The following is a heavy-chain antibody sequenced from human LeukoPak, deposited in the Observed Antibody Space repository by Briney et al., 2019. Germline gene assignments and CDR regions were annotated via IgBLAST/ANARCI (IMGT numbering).Heavy chain of an antibody. CDR2: INPNSGGT. V-gene: IGHV1-2*02. D-gene: IGHD5-18*01. CDR3: ARDRPSVDTAMVAANY. J-gene: IGHJ4*02. CDR1: GYTFTGYY. Sequence: GASVKVSCKASGYTFTGYYMHWVRQAPGQGLEWMGWINPNSGGTNYAQKFQGRVTMTRDTSISTAYMELSRLRSDDTAVYYCARDRPSVDTAMVAANYWGQGTLVTVSS.